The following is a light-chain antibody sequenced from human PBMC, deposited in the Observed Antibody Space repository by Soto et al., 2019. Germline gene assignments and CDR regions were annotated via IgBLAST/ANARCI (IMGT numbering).Light chain of an antibody. Sequence: DIVMTQSPDSLAVSLGERATINCKSSQSVLYSSNNKNYLAWYQQKPGQPPKLLIYWASTRESGVPDRFSGSGSGTDFTLTISSLQAEDVAVYYCRQYYSTPRGTFGGGTKVEIK. CDR1: QSVLYSSNNKNY. CDR2: WAS. CDR3: RQYYSTPRGT. J-gene: IGKJ4*01. V-gene: IGKV4-1*01.